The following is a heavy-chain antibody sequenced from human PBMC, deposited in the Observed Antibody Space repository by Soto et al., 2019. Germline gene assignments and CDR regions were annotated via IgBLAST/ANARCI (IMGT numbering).Heavy chain of an antibody. Sequence: QVQLVESGGGVVQPGRSLRLSCAASGFTFSSYGMHWVRQAPGKGLEWVAAIWYDGSNEYYTDSVKGRFTISRDNSNYTLYLQMNSLRAEDTAVFYCARPQSAYDFPDAFDIWGQGTMVTVSS. CDR2: IWYDGSNE. V-gene: IGHV3-33*01. J-gene: IGHJ3*02. CDR3: ARPQSAYDFPDAFDI. CDR1: GFTFSSYG. D-gene: IGHD5-12*01.